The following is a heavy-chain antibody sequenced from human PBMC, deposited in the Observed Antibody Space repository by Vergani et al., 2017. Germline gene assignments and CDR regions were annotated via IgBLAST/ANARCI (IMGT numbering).Heavy chain of an antibody. CDR3: AKDSPDYGGAFDF. J-gene: IGHJ4*02. D-gene: IGHD4-23*01. CDR1: GFTFSSYS. Sequence: QVQLVESGGGVVQPGRSLRLSCAASGFTFSSYSMHWVRQVPGKGLEWVAVISNDGSNKSYADSKKGRFTISRDNSKNTLYLQMNSLRAEDTAVYYCAKDSPDYGGAFDFWGQGTLVTVSS. CDR2: ISNDGSNK. V-gene: IGHV3-30*18.